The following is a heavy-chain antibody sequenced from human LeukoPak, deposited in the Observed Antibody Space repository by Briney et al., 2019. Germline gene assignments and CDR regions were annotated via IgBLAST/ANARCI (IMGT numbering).Heavy chain of an antibody. V-gene: IGHV1-46*01. CDR3: ARDRDGGAADP. D-gene: IGHD3-16*01. CDR2: INPSGGST. Sequence: GASVKVSCKASGYTFTSYYMHWVRQAPGQGLEWMGKINPSGGSTSYAQKFQGRVTMTRDMSTSTDYMELSSLRSEDTAVYYCARDRDGGAADPWGQGTLVTVSS. J-gene: IGHJ5*02. CDR1: GYTFTSYY.